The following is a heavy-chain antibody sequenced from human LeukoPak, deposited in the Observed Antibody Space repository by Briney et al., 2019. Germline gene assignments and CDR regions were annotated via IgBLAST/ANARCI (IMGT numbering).Heavy chain of an antibody. Sequence: PSETLSLTCAVYAGSFSGYYWSWIRQPPGKGLEWIGEINHSGSTNYNPSLKSRVTISVDTSKNQFSLKLSSVTAADTAVYYCASLNDPLPGWGQGTLVTVSS. D-gene: IGHD1-1*01. CDR1: AGSFSGYY. CDR3: ASLNDPLPG. V-gene: IGHV4-34*01. J-gene: IGHJ4*02. CDR2: INHSGST.